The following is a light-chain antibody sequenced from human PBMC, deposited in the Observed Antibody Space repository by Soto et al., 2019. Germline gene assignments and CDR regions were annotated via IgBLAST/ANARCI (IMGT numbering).Light chain of an antibody. CDR1: QSISSA. CDR2: DAS. Sequence: EIVLTQSPATLSLSPGDRAILSCRASQSISSALAWYQQKPGQAPRLLIYDASARATGIPARFSGSRSGTDFTLTISSLEPEDFAVYYCQQRSDWLTFGGGTRVEIK. V-gene: IGKV3-11*01. CDR3: QQRSDWLT. J-gene: IGKJ4*01.